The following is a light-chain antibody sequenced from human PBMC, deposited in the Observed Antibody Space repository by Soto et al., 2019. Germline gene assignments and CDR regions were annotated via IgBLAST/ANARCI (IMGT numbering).Light chain of an antibody. CDR2: GAS. V-gene: IGKV3-20*01. CDR3: QLYGSSPTWA. Sequence: EIVLTQSPGTLSLSPGERATLSCRASQSVNSAYVAWYQQNPGQAPRVLTYGASTRATGIPHRFSGSGSWTAFSLTISRLEPEDSAMYYCQLYGSSPTWAFGQGTKVKIK. CDR1: QSVNSAY. J-gene: IGKJ1*01.